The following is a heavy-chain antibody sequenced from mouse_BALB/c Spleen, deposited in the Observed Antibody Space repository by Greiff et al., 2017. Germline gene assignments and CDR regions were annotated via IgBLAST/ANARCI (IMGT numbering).Heavy chain of an antibody. V-gene: IGHV5-6-3*01. CDR1: GFTFSSYG. Sequence: EVQGVESGGGLVQPGGSLKLSCAASGFTFSSYGMSWVRQTPDKRLELVATINSNGGSTYYPDSVKGRFTISRDNAKNTLYLQMSSLKSEDTAMYYCARGNRLYYYAMDYWGQGTSVTVSS. J-gene: IGHJ4*01. CDR3: ARGNRLYYYAMDY. D-gene: IGHD2-14*01. CDR2: INSNGGST.